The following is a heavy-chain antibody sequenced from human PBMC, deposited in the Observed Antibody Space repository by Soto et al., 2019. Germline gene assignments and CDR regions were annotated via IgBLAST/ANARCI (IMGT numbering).Heavy chain of an antibody. V-gene: IGHV1-69*01. CDR3: ARDEIVLVPAAIIYYYGMDV. CDR2: IIPIFGTA. J-gene: IGHJ6*02. D-gene: IGHD2-2*01. CDR1: GGTFSSYA. Sequence: QVQLVQSGAEVKKPGSSVKVSCKASGGTFSSYAISWERQAPGQGLEWMGGIIPIFGTANYAQKFQGRVTITADESTSTADMELSSLSSEDTAVYYGARDEIVLVPAAIIYYYGMDVWGQGTTVTVSS.